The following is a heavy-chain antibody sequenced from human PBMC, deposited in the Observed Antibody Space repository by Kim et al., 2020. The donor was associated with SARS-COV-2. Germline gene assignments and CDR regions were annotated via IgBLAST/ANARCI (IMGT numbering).Heavy chain of an antibody. J-gene: IGHJ5*02. D-gene: IGHD5-18*01. CDR3: ARDPGYSYGAYWFDP. Sequence: QKCQGRVKITADKSTSTAYMELSSLRSEDTAVYYCARDPGYSYGAYWFDPWGQGTLVTVSS. V-gene: IGHV1-69*04.